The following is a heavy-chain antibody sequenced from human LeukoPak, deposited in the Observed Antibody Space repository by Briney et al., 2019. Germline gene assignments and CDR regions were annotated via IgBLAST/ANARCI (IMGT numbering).Heavy chain of an antibody. D-gene: IGHD3-9*01. CDR3: ARLKYYDILTGSGFFWDY. V-gene: IGHV3-9*01. J-gene: IGHJ4*02. CDR2: ISWNSGSI. Sequence: GRSLRLSCAASGFTFDDYAMHWVRQAPGKGLEWVSGISWNSGSIGYADSVKGRFTISRDNAKNSLYLQMNSLRAEDTALYYCARLKYYDILTGSGFFWDYWGQGTLVTVSS. CDR1: GFTFDDYA.